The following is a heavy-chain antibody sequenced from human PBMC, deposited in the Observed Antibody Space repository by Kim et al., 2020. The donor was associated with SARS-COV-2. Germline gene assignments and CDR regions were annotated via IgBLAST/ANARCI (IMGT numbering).Heavy chain of an antibody. CDR3: ARDRPNDRSGYYHYYYYGMDV. D-gene: IGHD3-22*01. V-gene: IGHV3-53*01. J-gene: IGHJ6*02. Sequence: GGSLRLSCAASGITVTSNYMSWVRQAPGKGLEWVSVMYSGGSTYYADSVKGRFTISRDNSKNTVYLQMNSLRAEDTAVYYCARDRPNDRSGYYHYYYYGMDVWGQGTTVTVSS. CDR1: GITVTSNY. CDR2: MYSGGST.